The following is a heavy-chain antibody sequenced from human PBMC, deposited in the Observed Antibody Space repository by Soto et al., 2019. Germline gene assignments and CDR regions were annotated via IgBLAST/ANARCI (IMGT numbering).Heavy chain of an antibody. CDR3: AKDRIQLWEFDY. V-gene: IGHV3-30*02. J-gene: IGHJ4*02. CDR1: GFTFSSYG. CDR2: IWYDGSNK. Sequence: GGSLRLSCAASGFTFSSYGMHWVRQAPGKGLEWVAVIWYDGSNKYYADSVKGRFTISRDNSKNTLYLQMNSLRAEDTAVYYCAKDRIQLWEFDYWGQGTLVTVSS. D-gene: IGHD5-18*01.